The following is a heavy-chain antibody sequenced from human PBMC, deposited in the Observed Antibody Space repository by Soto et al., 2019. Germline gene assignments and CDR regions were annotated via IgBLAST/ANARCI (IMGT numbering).Heavy chain of an antibody. J-gene: IGHJ4*02. CDR3: AREEGSGYSNSPIDY. CDR2: IWYDGSNK. D-gene: IGHD6-13*01. CDR1: GFTFSSYG. V-gene: IGHV3-33*01. Sequence: GGSLRLSCAASGFTFSSYGMHWVRQAPGKGLEWVAVIWYDGSNKYYADSVKGRFTISRDNSKNTLYLQMNSLRAEDTAVYYCAREEGSGYSNSPIDYWGQGTLVTVSS.